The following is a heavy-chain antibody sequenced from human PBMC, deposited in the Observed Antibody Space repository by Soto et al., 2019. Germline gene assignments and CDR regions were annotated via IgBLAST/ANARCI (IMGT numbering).Heavy chain of an antibody. Sequence: EEQLVESGGGLVQPGGSLRLSCAASGFTFSDFYMSWVRQAPGKGLEWVANINQDGSATSYVDSVRGRFTISSDNGKHTFTLIIDSLAAEHSAVYYCARWNGGFDPWGQGTLVTVSS. CDR2: INQDGSAT. CDR1: GFTFSDFY. CDR3: ARWNGGFDP. V-gene: IGHV3-7*05. D-gene: IGHD1-1*01. J-gene: IGHJ5*02.